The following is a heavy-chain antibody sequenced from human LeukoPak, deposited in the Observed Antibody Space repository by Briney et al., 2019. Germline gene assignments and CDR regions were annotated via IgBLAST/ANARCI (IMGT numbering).Heavy chain of an antibody. D-gene: IGHD3-22*01. CDR3: ARPYYYDSRIDP. V-gene: IGHV4-34*01. CDR2: INHSGST. Sequence: PSETLSLTCAVYGGPFSGYYWSWIRQPPGKGLEWIGEINHSGSTNYNPSLKSRVTISVDTSKNQFSLKLSSVTAADTAVYYCARPYYYDSRIDPWGQGTLVTVSS. J-gene: IGHJ5*02. CDR1: GGPFSGYY.